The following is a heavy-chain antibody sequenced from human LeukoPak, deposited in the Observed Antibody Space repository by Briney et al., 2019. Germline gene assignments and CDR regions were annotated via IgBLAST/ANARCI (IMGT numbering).Heavy chain of an antibody. D-gene: IGHD2-21*01. CDR3: ASFRDTDN. V-gene: IGHV3-74*01. CDR1: GLTFSNVW. Sequence: PGGSLRLSCEVSGLTFSNVWMHWVRQTPGQGLVWVCRINTAGSTVYADPVKGRFTISRDNAKNMVYLQMNSLRTEDTAVYYCASFRDTDNWGRGTRVTVSS. J-gene: IGHJ3*01. CDR2: INTAGST.